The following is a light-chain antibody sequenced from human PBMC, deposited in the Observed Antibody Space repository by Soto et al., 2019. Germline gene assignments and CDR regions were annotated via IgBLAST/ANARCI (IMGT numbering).Light chain of an antibody. J-gene: IGKJ1*01. CDR3: QQYNTYLS. CDR2: KAS. CDR1: QTISSW. Sequence: DIQMTQSPSTLSASVGDRVTITCRASQTISSWLAWYQQKPGKAPKLLIYKASTLKSGVPSRFSGSGSGTEFTLTISSLQPDDVATYYCQQYNTYLSFGQGTKV. V-gene: IGKV1-5*03.